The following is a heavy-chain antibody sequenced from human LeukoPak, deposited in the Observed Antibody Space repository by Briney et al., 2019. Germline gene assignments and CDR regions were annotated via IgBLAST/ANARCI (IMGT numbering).Heavy chain of an antibody. D-gene: IGHD2-2*01. CDR1: GYTLTELS. CDR2: FDPEDGET. V-gene: IGHV1-24*01. Sequence: ASVKVSCKVSGYTLTELSMHWVRQAPGKGREGMGGFDPEDGETIYAQKFEGRVTMTEDTSTDTAYMELSSLRSEDTAVYYCATRASPQLNLYYFDYWGQGNLVTVSS. CDR3: ATRASPQLNLYYFDY. J-gene: IGHJ4*02.